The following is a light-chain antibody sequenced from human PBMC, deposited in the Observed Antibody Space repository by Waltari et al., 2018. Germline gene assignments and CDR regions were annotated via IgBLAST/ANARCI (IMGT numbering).Light chain of an antibody. Sequence: DNVLTKSPDALAVSLGERATINCTSSQSVFYRSTKNNHLAWYQQKPVQPPKLRIYWGSTREIGVPDRFTGSGSGTDFTLPISSLQAEDVAVYYCQQYYSNPLTFGGGTTVEIK. J-gene: IGKJ4*01. V-gene: IGKV4-1*01. CDR1: QSVFYRSTKNNH. CDR2: WGS. CDR3: QQYYSNPLT.